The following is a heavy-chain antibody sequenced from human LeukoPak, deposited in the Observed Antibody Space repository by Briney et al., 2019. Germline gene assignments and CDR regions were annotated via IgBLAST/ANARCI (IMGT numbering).Heavy chain of an antibody. CDR1: GGSISGYY. Sequence: PSETLSLTCTVSGGSISGYYWSWIRQPPGKGLEWIGYIYYSGSTNYNPSLKSRVTISVDTSKNQFSLKLSSVTAADTAVYYCARTYYDSSGYYYPYWGQGTLVTVSS. CDR3: ARTYYDSSGYYYPY. V-gene: IGHV4-59*01. D-gene: IGHD3-22*01. CDR2: IYYSGST. J-gene: IGHJ4*02.